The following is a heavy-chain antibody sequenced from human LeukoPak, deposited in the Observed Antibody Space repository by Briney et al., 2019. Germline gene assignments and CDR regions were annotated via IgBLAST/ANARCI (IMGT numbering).Heavy chain of an antibody. D-gene: IGHD3-22*01. Sequence: ASVKVSCKASGYTFTSYGISWVRQAPGQGLEWMGWISAYNGNTNYAQKLQGRVTMTTDTSTSTAYMELRSLRSDDTAVYYCARTQYYYDSSGYYHSYYFDYWGQGTLVTVSS. CDR3: ARTQYYYDSSGYYHSYYFDY. V-gene: IGHV1-18*01. CDR1: GYTFTSYG. J-gene: IGHJ4*02. CDR2: ISAYNGNT.